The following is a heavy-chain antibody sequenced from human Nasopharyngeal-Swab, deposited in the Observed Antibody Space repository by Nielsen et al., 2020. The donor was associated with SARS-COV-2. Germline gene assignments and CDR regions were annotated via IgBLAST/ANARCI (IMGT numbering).Heavy chain of an antibody. J-gene: IGHJ3*02. CDR1: GGFISSRSSY. CDR2: IYYSGST. D-gene: IGHD3-16*02. Sequence: SETLSLTCTVSGGFISSRSSYWGWIRQPPGKGLEWIGSIYYSGSTFYTPSLKSRVTISVDTSKNQFSLKLTSVTAADTAVYYCARGTYYVWGIYRPNDAFDIWGQGTMVTVSS. CDR3: ARGTYYVWGIYRPNDAFDI. V-gene: IGHV4-39*01.